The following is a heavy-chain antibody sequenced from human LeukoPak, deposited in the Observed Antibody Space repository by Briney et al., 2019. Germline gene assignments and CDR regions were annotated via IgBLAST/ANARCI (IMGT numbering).Heavy chain of an antibody. D-gene: IGHD4-23*01. V-gene: IGHV4-59*01. CDR1: GFTFSSYA. J-gene: IGHJ4*02. CDR3: ARIEDYGGSSVNY. Sequence: GSLRLSCAASGFTFSSYAMSWIRQPPGKGLEWIGYIYYSGSTNYNPSLKSRVTISVDTSKNQFSLKLSSVTAADTAVYYCARIEDYGGSSVNYWGQGTLVTVSS. CDR2: IYYSGST.